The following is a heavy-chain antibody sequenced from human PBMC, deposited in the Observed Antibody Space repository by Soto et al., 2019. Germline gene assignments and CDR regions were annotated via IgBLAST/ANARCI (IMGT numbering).Heavy chain of an antibody. D-gene: IGHD2-2*01. CDR1: GYTFSGYY. CDR2: ISPHSGAT. CDR3: ARSGGGCSSTGCSLGYYYGLDV. J-gene: IGHJ6*02. Sequence: QVQLVQSGAEVKKPGASVKVSCKASGYTFSGYYIHWVRQAPGQGLEWMGWISPHSGATHYAQRFQAWVTMTRDTSIDTVYMEVNRLTSDDTAVYYCARSGGGCSSTGCSLGYYYGLDVWGQGTTVTVSS. V-gene: IGHV1-2*04.